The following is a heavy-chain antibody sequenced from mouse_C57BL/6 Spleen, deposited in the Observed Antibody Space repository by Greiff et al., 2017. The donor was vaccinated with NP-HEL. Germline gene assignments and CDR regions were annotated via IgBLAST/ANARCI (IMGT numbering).Heavy chain of an antibody. CDR3: ARSGLYYYAMDY. CDR2: INPSSGYT. D-gene: IGHD3-1*01. CDR1: GYTFTSYT. J-gene: IGHJ4*01. Sequence: QVQLQQSGAELARPGASVKMSCKASGYTFTSYTMHWVKQRPGQGLEWIGYINPSSGYTKYNQKFKDKATLTADKSSSTAYMQLSSLTSEDSAVYYCARSGLYYYAMDYWGQGTSVTVSS. V-gene: IGHV1-4*01.